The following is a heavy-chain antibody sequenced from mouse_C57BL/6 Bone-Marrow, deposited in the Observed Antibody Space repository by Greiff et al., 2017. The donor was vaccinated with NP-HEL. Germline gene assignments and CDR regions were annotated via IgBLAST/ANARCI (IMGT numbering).Heavy chain of an antibody. CDR2: ISYDGSN. CDR1: GYSITSGYY. D-gene: IGHD1-1*01. J-gene: IGHJ1*03. Sequence: ESGPGLVKPSQSLSLTCSVTGYSITSGYYWNWIRQFPGNKLEWMGYISYDGSNNYNPSLKNRISITRDTSKNQFFLKLNSVTTEDTATYYCARGDGSSPHWYFDVWGTGTTVTVSS. CDR3: ARGDGSSPHWYFDV. V-gene: IGHV3-6*01.